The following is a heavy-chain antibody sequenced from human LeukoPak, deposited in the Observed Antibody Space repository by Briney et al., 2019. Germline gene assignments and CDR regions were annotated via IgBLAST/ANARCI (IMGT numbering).Heavy chain of an antibody. V-gene: IGHV3-15*01. J-gene: IGHJ4*02. D-gene: IGHD3-22*01. CDR1: GFTFSNAW. CDR2: IKSKTDGGTT. Sequence: GGSLRLSCAASGFTFSNAWMSWVRQAPGKGLEWVGRIKSKTDGGTTDYAAPVKGRFTISRDDSKTTLYLQMNSLKTEDTAVYYCTTDYYDSSGYYPFDYWGQGTLVTVSS. CDR3: TTDYYDSSGYYPFDY.